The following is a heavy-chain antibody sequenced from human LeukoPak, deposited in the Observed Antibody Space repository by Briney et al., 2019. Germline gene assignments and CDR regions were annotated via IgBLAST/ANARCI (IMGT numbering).Heavy chain of an antibody. Sequence: ASVKVSCKASGYTFTGYYMHWVRQAPGQGLEWMGWINPNSGGTNYAQKFQGRVTMTWDTSISTAYMELSRLRSDDTAVYYCARSKDTTYSGSYSFDYWGQGTLVTVSS. CDR2: INPNSGGT. V-gene: IGHV1-2*02. CDR3: ARSKDTTYSGSYSFDY. J-gene: IGHJ4*02. CDR1: GYTFTGYY. D-gene: IGHD1-26*01.